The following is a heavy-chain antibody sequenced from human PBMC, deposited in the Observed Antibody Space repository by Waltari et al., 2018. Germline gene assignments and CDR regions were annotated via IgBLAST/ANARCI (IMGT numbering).Heavy chain of an antibody. D-gene: IGHD3-10*01. CDR2: INHSGIT. CDR1: GGSFSGYY. J-gene: IGHJ3*02. V-gene: IGHV4-34*01. CDR3: ARFPAAGAFDI. Sequence: QVQLQQWGAGLLKPSETLSLPCAVYGGSFSGYYWSWIRKPPGKGLEWIGEINHSGITNYNPSLKGRVTISVDTSKNQFSLKLSAVTSADTAVYYCARFPAAGAFDIWGQGTMVTVSS.